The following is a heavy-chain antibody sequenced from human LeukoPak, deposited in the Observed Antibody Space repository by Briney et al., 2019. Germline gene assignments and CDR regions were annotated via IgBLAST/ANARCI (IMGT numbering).Heavy chain of an antibody. CDR3: ARDSSGYTTFDY. J-gene: IGHJ4*02. V-gene: IGHV1-69*13. CDR1: GYTFTSYG. D-gene: IGHD3-22*01. Sequence: ASVKVSCKASGYTFTSYGISWVRQAPGQGLEWMGGIIPIFGTANYAQKFQGRVTITADESTSTAYMELSSLRSEDTAVYYCARDSSGYTTFDYWGQGTLVTVSS. CDR2: IIPIFGTA.